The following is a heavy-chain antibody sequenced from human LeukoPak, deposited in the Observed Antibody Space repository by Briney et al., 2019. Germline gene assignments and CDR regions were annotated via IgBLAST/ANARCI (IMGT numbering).Heavy chain of an antibody. V-gene: IGHV3-23*01. CDR1: GFTFSTYT. J-gene: IGHJ4*02. Sequence: PGGSLRLSCAASGFTFSTYTMYWVRHPPGKRLEWVSIIGSSGGGIHYADSVKGRFTISRDNSKNALYLQMNSLRAEDTAIYYCAKMTDSSGYYPFDYWGQGTLVTVSS. D-gene: IGHD3-22*01. CDR3: AKMTDSSGYYPFDY. CDR2: IGSSGGGI.